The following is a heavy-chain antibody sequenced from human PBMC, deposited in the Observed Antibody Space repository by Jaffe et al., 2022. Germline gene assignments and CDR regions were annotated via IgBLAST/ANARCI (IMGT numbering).Heavy chain of an antibody. Sequence: QVQLQESGPGLVKPSETLSLTCTVSGGSISSYYWSWIRQPPGKGLEWIGYIYYSGSTNYNPSLKSRVTISVDTSKNQFSLKLSSVTAADTAVYYCARDLGYSYGRYAFDIWGQGTMVTVSS. V-gene: IGHV4-59*01. CDR3: ARDLGYSYGRYAFDI. D-gene: IGHD5-18*01. CDR2: IYYSGST. J-gene: IGHJ3*02. CDR1: GGSISSYY.